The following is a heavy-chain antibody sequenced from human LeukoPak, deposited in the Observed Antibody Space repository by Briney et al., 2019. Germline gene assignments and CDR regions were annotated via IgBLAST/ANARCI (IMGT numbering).Heavy chain of an antibody. J-gene: IGHJ4*02. D-gene: IGHD3-10*02. CDR2: IHYSGRT. V-gene: IGHV4-59*01. Sequence: IHYSGRTIYNPSLRSRVTISVDTSNNRFSLKLTSVTAADTAVYYWARDAIDCCAGSPVYWGQGILVTVSS. CDR3: ARDAIDCCAGSPVY.